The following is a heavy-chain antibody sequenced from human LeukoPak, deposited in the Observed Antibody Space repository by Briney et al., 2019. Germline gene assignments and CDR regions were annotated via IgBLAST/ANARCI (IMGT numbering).Heavy chain of an antibody. CDR3: ARDRGSESYYNGLYMDV. CDR1: GFTFSDYY. CDR2: ISDSGYTI. J-gene: IGHJ6*03. V-gene: IGHV3-11*04. D-gene: IGHD3-10*01. Sequence: GGSLRLSSAASGFTFSDYYMTWIRQAPGKGLEWVSYISDSGYTIYYADSVKGRFTISRDNAKNSLYLQMNSLRAEDTAVYYCARDRGSESYYNGLYMDVWGKGTTVTVSS.